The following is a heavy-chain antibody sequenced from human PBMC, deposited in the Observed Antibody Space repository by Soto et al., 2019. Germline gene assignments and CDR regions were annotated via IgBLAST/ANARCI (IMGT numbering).Heavy chain of an antibody. Sequence: GGSLRLSCAASGFTFSSYAMSWVRQAPGKGLEWVSAISGSGGSTYYADSVKGRFTISRDNSKNTLYLQMNSLRAEDTAVYYCAKRFDDSSGYYYWAFDIWGQGTMVTVS. CDR3: AKRFDDSSGYYYWAFDI. D-gene: IGHD3-22*01. CDR2: ISGSGGST. J-gene: IGHJ3*02. V-gene: IGHV3-23*01. CDR1: GFTFSSYA.